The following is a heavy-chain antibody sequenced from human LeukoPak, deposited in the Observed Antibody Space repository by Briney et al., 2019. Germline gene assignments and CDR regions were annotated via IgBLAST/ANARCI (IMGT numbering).Heavy chain of an antibody. CDR3: ARDKGWLVRGDYFDY. CDR2: ISAYNGNT. D-gene: IGHD6-19*01. J-gene: IGHJ4*02. Sequence: GASVKVSCKASGYTFTSYGITWVRQAPGQGLEWMGWISAYNGNTNYAQKLQGRVTMTTDTSTSTAYMELRSLRSDDTAVYYCARDKGWLVRGDYFDYWGQGTLVTVSS. CDR1: GYTFTSYG. V-gene: IGHV1-18*01.